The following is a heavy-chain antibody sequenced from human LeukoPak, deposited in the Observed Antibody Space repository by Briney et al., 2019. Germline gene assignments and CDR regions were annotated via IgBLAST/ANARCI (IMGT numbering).Heavy chain of an antibody. CDR3: ARGGVVGATDWFDP. Sequence: GSSVKVSCKPSGYTFTGYYMHWVRQAPGQGLEWMGRINPNNGGTKYAQKFEGRVTMTRDTSISTAYMELSRLRSDDTAVYYCARGGVVGATDWFDPWGQGTLVTVSS. CDR2: INPNNGGT. D-gene: IGHD1-26*01. J-gene: IGHJ5*02. V-gene: IGHV1-2*06. CDR1: GYTFTGYY.